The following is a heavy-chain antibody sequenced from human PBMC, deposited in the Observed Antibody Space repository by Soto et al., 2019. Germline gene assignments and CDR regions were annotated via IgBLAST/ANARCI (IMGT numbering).Heavy chain of an antibody. J-gene: IGHJ4*02. V-gene: IGHV5-51*01. CDR2: IYPGDSDT. CDR1: GYSFASHW. CDR3: ARYSGSYWHYLDF. D-gene: IGHD1-26*01. Sequence: HGESLKISCKGSGYSFASHWVAWVRQMPEKGLEWIGTIYPGDSDTKYSSAFRGHVTISADTSVSTAYLQWRSLEATDSAIYYCARYSGSYWHYLDFWGQGTLVTAPQ.